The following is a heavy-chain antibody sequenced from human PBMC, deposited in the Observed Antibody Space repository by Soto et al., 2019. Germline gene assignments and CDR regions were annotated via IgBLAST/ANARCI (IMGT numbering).Heavy chain of an antibody. Sequence: QITLKESGPTLVKPTQTLALTCTFSGFSLSTSGVGVGWIRQPPGKALEWLAVIYWDDSKHYRPSLESRLTIAKDTSKTQLVLTMTNMDPVDTSTYYCAHKGYGDYPLDSWGQGALCTVSS. V-gene: IGHV2-5*02. D-gene: IGHD4-17*01. CDR2: IYWDDSK. CDR3: AHKGYGDYPLDS. J-gene: IGHJ4*02. CDR1: GFSLSTSGVG.